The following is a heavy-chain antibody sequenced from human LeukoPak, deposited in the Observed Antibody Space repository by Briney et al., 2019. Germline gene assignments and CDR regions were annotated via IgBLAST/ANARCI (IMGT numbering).Heavy chain of an antibody. D-gene: IGHD3-16*01. J-gene: IGHJ3*02. V-gene: IGHV3-48*01. CDR1: GFTFSSYR. CDR3: ATSFNQGIMITFGGVRRGAFDI. Sequence: GGSLRLSCAASGFTFSSYRINWVRQAPGKGLEWVSYISSSSSTIYYADSVKGRFTISRDNSKNTLYLQMNSLRAEDTAVYYCATSFNQGIMITFGGVRRGAFDIWGQGTMVTVSS. CDR2: ISSSSSTI.